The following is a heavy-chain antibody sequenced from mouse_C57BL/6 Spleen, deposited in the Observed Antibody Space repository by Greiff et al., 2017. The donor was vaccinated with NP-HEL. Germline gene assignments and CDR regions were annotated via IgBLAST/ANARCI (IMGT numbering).Heavy chain of an antibody. Sequence: VQLQQPGAELVKPGASVKLSCKASGYTFTSYWMHWVKQRPGQGLEWIGMIHPNSGSTNYNEKFKSKATLTVDKSSSTAYMQLSSLTSEDSAVYDCARSHYYGSSYYFDYWGQGTTLTVSS. CDR2: IHPNSGST. J-gene: IGHJ2*01. V-gene: IGHV1-64*01. CDR3: ARSHYYGSSYYFDY. CDR1: GYTFTSYW. D-gene: IGHD1-1*01.